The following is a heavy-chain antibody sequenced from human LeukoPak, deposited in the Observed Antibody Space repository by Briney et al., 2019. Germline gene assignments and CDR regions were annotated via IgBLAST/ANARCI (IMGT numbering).Heavy chain of an antibody. CDR3: TRHRDYYDGSGLPGWGY. Sequence: GGSLRLSCAASGFTFSGSAMHWVRQASGKGLEWVGRIRSKANSYATAYAASVKGRFTISRDDSRNTAYLQMNSLKTEDTAVYYCTRHRDYYDGSGLPGWGYWGQGTLVTVSS. J-gene: IGHJ4*02. D-gene: IGHD3-22*01. CDR1: GFTFSGSA. V-gene: IGHV3-73*01. CDR2: IRSKANSYAT.